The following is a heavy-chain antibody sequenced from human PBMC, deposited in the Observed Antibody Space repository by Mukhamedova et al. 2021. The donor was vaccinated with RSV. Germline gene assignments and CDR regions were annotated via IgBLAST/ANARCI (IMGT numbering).Heavy chain of an antibody. CDR2: AT. Sequence: ATSYSASVKGRFTMSRDDSKNTAYLQMDSLKTEDTAVYYCARPRSDTSGTNWFDSWGQGALVTVSS. V-gene: IGHV3-73*01. J-gene: IGHJ5*01. CDR3: ARPRSDTSGTNWFDS. D-gene: IGHD3-22*01.